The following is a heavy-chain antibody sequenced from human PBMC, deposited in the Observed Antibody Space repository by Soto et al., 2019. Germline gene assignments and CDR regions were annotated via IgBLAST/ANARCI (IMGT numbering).Heavy chain of an antibody. CDR3: ARGDSGAFDL. Sequence: EVQLVESGGGLVQPGESLRLSCAASGFTFSYYWMHWVRQAPGKGLVWVSRIHSDGSSTTYADSVKGRFTISRDNARNTLYLQMNSLRADDTAVYYCARGDSGAFDLWGQGTVVTVSS. D-gene: IGHD1-26*01. V-gene: IGHV3-74*01. CDR2: IHSDGSST. CDR1: GFTFSYYW. J-gene: IGHJ3*01.